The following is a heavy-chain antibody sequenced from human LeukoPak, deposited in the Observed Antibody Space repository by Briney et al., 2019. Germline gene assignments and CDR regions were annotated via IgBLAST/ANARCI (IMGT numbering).Heavy chain of an antibody. CDR1: GGSISSSSYY. V-gene: IGHV4-39*07. CDR2: IYHSGST. D-gene: IGHD3-10*01. CDR3: ARDRGNYYGSGSYYNNYNWFDP. Sequence: SETLSLTCTVSGGSISSSSYYWGWIRQPPGKGLEWIGSIYHSGSTYYNPSLKSRVTISVDTPKNQFSLKLSSATAADTAVYYCARDRGNYYGSGSYYNNYNWFDPWGQGTLVTVSS. J-gene: IGHJ5*02.